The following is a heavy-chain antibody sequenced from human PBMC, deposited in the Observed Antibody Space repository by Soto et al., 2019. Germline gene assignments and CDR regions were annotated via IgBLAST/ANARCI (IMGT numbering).Heavy chain of an antibody. CDR1: GFTFSSYS. D-gene: IGHD3-22*01. CDR2: ISSSSSTI. V-gene: IGHV3-48*02. CDR3: ARSNLGQYDSSGYNFGY. J-gene: IGHJ4*02. Sequence: PGGSLRLSCAASGFTFSSYSMNWVRQAPGKGLEWVSYISSSSSTIYYADSVKGRFTISRDNAKNSLYLQMNSLRDEDTAVYYCARSNLGQYDSSGYNFGYWGQGTLVTVSS.